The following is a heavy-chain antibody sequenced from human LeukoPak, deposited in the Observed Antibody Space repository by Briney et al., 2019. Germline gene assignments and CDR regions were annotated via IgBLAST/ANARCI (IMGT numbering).Heavy chain of an antibody. V-gene: IGHV3-7*01. Sequence: GGSLRLSCAASGFTFSSYWMSWVRQAPGKGLEWVANIKQDGSEKYYVDSVKGRFTISRDNAKNSLYLQMNNLRAEDTAVSYCARDRRSERSDYWGQGTLVTVSS. CDR2: IKQDGSEK. D-gene: IGHD1-26*01. CDR1: GFTFSSYW. J-gene: IGHJ4*02. CDR3: ARDRRSERSDY.